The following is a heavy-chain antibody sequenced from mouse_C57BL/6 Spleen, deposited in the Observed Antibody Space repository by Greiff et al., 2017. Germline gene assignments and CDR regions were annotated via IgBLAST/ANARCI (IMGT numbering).Heavy chain of an antibody. CDR3: AITTVVAELYFEV. V-gene: IGHV5-17*01. CDR2: ISSGSSTI. CDR1: GFTFSDYG. D-gene: IGHD1-1*01. J-gene: IGHJ1*03. Sequence: EVKLVESGGGLVKPGGSLKLSCAASGFTFSDYGMHWVRQAPEKGLEWVAYISSGSSTIYYADTVKGRFTISRDNAKKTLFLQMTSLRSENTAMYYCAITTVVAELYFEVWGTGTTVTVSS.